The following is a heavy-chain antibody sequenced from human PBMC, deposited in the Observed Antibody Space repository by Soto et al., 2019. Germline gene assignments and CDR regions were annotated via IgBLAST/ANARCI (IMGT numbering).Heavy chain of an antibody. J-gene: IGHJ4*02. CDR2: ISSSSSYT. V-gene: IGHV3-11*05. Sequence: QVQLVESGGGLVKPGGSLRLSCVASGFTFSDYYMSWIRQAPGKGLEWVSYISSSSSYTNYADSVKGRFTISTDNAKNSLYLQMNSLRAEDTAVYYCARDHHRYSGYDYVDYWGQGTLVTVSS. CDR1: GFTFSDYY. D-gene: IGHD5-12*01. CDR3: ARDHHRYSGYDYVDY.